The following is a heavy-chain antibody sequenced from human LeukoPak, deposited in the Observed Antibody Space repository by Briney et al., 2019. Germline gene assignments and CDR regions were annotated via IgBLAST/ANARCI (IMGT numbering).Heavy chain of an antibody. CDR1: GYTFTSYG. V-gene: IGHV1-18*01. J-gene: IGHJ6*03. CDR3: ARESWVRAVSAGRQSGSYVYYYYMDV. Sequence: GASVKVSCKASGYTFTSYGISWVRQAPGQGLEWMGWISAYNGNTNYAQKLQGRVTMTTDTSTSTAYMELRSLRSDDTAVYYCARESWVRAVSAGRQSGSYVYYYYMDVWGKGTTVTVSS. CDR2: ISAYNGNT. D-gene: IGHD1-26*01.